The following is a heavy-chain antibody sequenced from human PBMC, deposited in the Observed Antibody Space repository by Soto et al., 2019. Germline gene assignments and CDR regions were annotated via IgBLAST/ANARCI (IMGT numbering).Heavy chain of an antibody. V-gene: IGHV4-31*03. D-gene: IGHD4-4*01. CDR3: ARDPYNYYYYGMDV. CDR2: IYYSGST. CDR1: GGSISSGGYY. Sequence: SETLSLTCTVSGGSISSGGYYWSWIRQHPGKGLEWIGYIYYSGSTYYNPSLKSRVTISVDTSKNQFSLKLSSVTAADTAVYYCARDPYNYYYYGMDVWGQGTTVTVSS. J-gene: IGHJ6*02.